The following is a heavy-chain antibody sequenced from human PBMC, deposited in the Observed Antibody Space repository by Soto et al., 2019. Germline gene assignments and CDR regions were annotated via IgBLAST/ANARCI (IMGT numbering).Heavy chain of an antibody. Sequence: SETLSLTCTVSGGSISSYYWSWIRQPPGKGLEWIGYIYYSASTNYSPSLKSRVTISVDTSKNQFSLKLSSVTAADTAVYYCARDRVAVAGRIVDYWGQGTLVTVSS. CDR2: IYYSAST. CDR1: GGSISSYY. V-gene: IGHV4-59*01. D-gene: IGHD6-19*01. J-gene: IGHJ4*02. CDR3: ARDRVAVAGRIVDY.